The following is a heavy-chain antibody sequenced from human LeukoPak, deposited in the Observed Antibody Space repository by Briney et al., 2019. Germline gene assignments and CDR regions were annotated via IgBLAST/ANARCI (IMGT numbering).Heavy chain of an antibody. Sequence: GGSLRLSCAASGFTFSSYAMHWVRQAPGKGLGWVAVISYDGSNKYYADSVKGRFTISRDNSKNTLYLQMNSLRAEDTAVYYCARGLPSDYGDYVPFDYWGQGTLVTVSS. D-gene: IGHD4-17*01. J-gene: IGHJ4*02. CDR3: ARGLPSDYGDYVPFDY. CDR1: GFTFSSYA. V-gene: IGHV3-30-3*01. CDR2: ISYDGSNK.